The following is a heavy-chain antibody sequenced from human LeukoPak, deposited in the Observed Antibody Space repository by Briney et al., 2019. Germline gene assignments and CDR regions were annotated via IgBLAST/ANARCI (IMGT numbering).Heavy chain of an antibody. D-gene: IGHD4-11*01. V-gene: IGHV4-61*02. CDR1: SGSISSSNYY. CDR2: ISTIGIT. Sequence: PSETLSLTCTVSSGSISSSNYYWSWIRQPAGGGLEWIGRISTIGITNYNPSLISRVTISIDTSKNQFSLKLSSVTAADTAVYYCAREVPGSTVDYWGQGTLVTVSS. J-gene: IGHJ4*02. CDR3: AREVPGSTVDY.